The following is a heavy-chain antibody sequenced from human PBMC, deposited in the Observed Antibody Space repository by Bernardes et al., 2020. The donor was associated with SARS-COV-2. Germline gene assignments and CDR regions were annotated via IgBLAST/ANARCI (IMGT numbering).Heavy chain of an antibody. V-gene: IGHV3-30*03. D-gene: IGHD3-10*01. Sequence: SLSRSCAASGFTFRSYGMHWVRQAPGQGLEWVAVISYDGSNKYYADSVKGRFTISRDNSKNTLYLQMNSLRAEDTAVYYCAVGSGSYYSYFDYWGQGTLVTVSS. CDR1: GFTFRSYG. J-gene: IGHJ4*02. CDR3: AVGSGSYYSYFDY. CDR2: ISYDGSNK.